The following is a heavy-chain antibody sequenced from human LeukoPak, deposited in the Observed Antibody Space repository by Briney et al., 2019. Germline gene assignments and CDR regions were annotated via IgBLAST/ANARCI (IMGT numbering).Heavy chain of an antibody. D-gene: IGHD2-2*01. CDR3: ARGLRPAAIVDGFDP. Sequence: SETLSLTCTVSGVSISSYYWSWIRQPAGKGLEWIGRIHISGSTNYNPSLKSRVTMSVDTSKNQFSLRLSSVTAADTAVYYCARGLRPAAIVDGFDPWGQGTLVTVSS. V-gene: IGHV4-4*07. J-gene: IGHJ5*02. CDR1: GVSISSYY. CDR2: IHISGST.